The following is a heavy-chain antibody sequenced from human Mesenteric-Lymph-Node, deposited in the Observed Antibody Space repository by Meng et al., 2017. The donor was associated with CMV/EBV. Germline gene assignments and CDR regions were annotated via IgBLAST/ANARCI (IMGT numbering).Heavy chain of an antibody. Sequence: GESLKISCGASGFTLHDYTMHWVRQAPGKGLVWVSRINRDGSTTDYADSVKGRLSISRDNAKGILYLQMNSLRAEDTAVYYCARDLRGIDDYWGQGTLVTVSS. J-gene: IGHJ4*02. V-gene: IGHV3-74*01. CDR2: INRDGSTT. CDR3: ARDLRGIDDY. CDR1: GFTLHDYT. D-gene: IGHD1-26*01.